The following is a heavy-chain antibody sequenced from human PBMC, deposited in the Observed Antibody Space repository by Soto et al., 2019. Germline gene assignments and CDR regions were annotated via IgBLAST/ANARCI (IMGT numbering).Heavy chain of an antibody. CDR2: IIPMFGTT. Sequence: QVQLVQSGAEVKKPGSSVKVSCKASGGTFSSYAISWVRQAPGQGLEWMGGIIPMFGTTNYAQGFQGRVTITADESTSTAYMELSSLRSEDTAVYYCARNPYGDYAYFDYWGQGTLVTVSS. D-gene: IGHD4-17*01. J-gene: IGHJ4*02. CDR3: ARNPYGDYAYFDY. V-gene: IGHV1-69*01. CDR1: GGTFSSYA.